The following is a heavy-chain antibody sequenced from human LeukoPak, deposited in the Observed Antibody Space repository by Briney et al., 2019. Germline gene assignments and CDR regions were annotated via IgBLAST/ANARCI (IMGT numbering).Heavy chain of an antibody. D-gene: IGHD4-11*01. Sequence: GGSLRLSCAASGFTFSDYYMSWIRQAPGKGLEWVSYISSSDSTIYYADSVKGRFTISRDNAKNSLYLQMNSLRAEDTAVYYRARGVTKDYYYYYGMDVWGQGTTVTVSS. CDR3: ARGVTKDYYYYYGMDV. J-gene: IGHJ6*02. CDR1: GFTFSDYY. V-gene: IGHV3-11*01. CDR2: ISSSDSTI.